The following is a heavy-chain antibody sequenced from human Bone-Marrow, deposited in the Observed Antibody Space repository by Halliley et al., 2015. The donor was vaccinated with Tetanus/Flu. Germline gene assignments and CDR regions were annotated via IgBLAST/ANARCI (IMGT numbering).Heavy chain of an antibody. CDR3: ARARYDSSGYHY. D-gene: IGHD3-22*01. J-gene: IGHJ4*02. V-gene: IGHV3-21*01. CDR2: ISSTSNYI. Sequence: EWVSSISSTSNYIYYVDSVKGRFPISRDNAKNSLFLHLNSLRAEDTAVYYCARARYDSSGYHYWGQGTLVTVSS.